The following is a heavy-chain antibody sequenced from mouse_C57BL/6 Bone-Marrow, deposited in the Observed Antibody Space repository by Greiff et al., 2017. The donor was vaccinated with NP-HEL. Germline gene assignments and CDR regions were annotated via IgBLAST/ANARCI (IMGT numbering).Heavy chain of an antibody. V-gene: IGHV1-31*01. J-gene: IGHJ2*01. Sequence: VQLQQSGPELVKPGASVKISCKASGYSFTGYYLHWVKQSYGHILDWIGYFYPYNGVSSYNQKFKGKATLAVDKSSRTAYMELRSLTAEDSAVYYCARFDYWGQGTTLTVSS. CDR1: GYSFTGYY. CDR3: ARFDY. CDR2: FYPYNGVS.